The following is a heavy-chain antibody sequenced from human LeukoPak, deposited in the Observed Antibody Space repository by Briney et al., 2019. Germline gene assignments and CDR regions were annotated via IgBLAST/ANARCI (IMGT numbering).Heavy chain of an antibody. CDR1: GGSISSYY. CDR3: ASAEPRGIIWYPY. V-gene: IGHV4-59*12. J-gene: IGHJ4*02. Sequence: SETLSLTCTVSGGSISSYYWSWIRQPPGKGLEWIGYIYYSGSTNYNPSLKSRVTMSVDKSKNQFSLKLSSVTAADTAVYYCASAEPRGIIWYPYWGQGTLVTVSS. D-gene: IGHD6-13*01. CDR2: IYYSGST.